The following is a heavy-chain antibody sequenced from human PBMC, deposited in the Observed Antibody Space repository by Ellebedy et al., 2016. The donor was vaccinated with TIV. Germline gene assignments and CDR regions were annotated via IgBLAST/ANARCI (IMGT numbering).Heavy chain of an antibody. Sequence: MPSETLSLTCAVYGGPFSGYYWSWIRQPPGKGLEWIGEINHSGSTNYNPSLKSRVTISVDTSKNQFSLKLSSVTAADTAVYYCARGPRRNVWGGNSRYYFDYWGQGTLVTVSS. V-gene: IGHV4-34*01. D-gene: IGHD4-23*01. CDR1: GGPFSGYY. CDR2: INHSGST. J-gene: IGHJ4*02. CDR3: ARGPRRNVWGGNSRYYFDY.